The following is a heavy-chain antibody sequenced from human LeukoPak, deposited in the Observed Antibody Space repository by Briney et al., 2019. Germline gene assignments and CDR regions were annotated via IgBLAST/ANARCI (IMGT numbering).Heavy chain of an antibody. Sequence: SETLSLTCTVSGNSISNYYWSWIRQPPGKGLEWIGYLIFSRSTNYNPSLKSRVTISVDTSKNQFSLKLSSVTAADTAMYYCARGIAGEWLPIWGQGTLVTVSS. CDR3: ARGIAGEWLPI. V-gene: IGHV4-59*01. CDR1: GNSISNYY. D-gene: IGHD3-3*01. CDR2: LIFSRST. J-gene: IGHJ4*02.